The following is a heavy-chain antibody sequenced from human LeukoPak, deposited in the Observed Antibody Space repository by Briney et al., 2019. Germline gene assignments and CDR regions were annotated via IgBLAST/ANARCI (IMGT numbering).Heavy chain of an antibody. CDR2: ISYDGSNK. J-gene: IGHJ5*02. CDR1: GFTFSSYA. Sequence: PGGSLRLSCAASGFTFSSYAMHWVRQAPGKGLEWVAVISYDGSNKYYADSVKGRFTISRDNCKNTLYLQMNSLRAEDTAVYYCARDRIHCSGGSCYSGWFDPWGQGTLVTVSS. CDR3: ARDRIHCSGGSCYSGWFDP. V-gene: IGHV3-30*04. D-gene: IGHD2-15*01.